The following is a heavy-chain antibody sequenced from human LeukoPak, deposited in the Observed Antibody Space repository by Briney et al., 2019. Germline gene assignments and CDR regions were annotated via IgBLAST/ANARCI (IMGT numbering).Heavy chain of an antibody. CDR1: GFTFNSYS. CDR2: ISSSSSTI. CDR3: ARERWDYSIDY. J-gene: IGHJ4*02. V-gene: IGHV3-48*01. D-gene: IGHD4-11*01. Sequence: GGSLRLSCAASGFTFNSYSMNWVRQAPGKGLEWVSYISSSSSTIYYADSVKGRFTISRDNAKNSLYLQMNSLRAEDTAVYYCARERWDYSIDYWGQGTLVTVSS.